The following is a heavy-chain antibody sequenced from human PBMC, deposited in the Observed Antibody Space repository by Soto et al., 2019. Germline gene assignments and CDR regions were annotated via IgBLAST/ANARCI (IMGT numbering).Heavy chain of an antibody. D-gene: IGHD1-1*01. J-gene: IGHJ5*02. CDR3: ARDEAYKWNDGGWSDP. CDR1: GYTFTSYG. CDR2: ISAYNGNT. V-gene: IGHV1-18*01. Sequence: QVQLVQSGAEVKKPGASVKVSCKASGYTFTSYGISWVRQASGQGLEWMGWISAYNGNTKYAQKPQGRVTMTTDTSTSTAYMELRSLRSDDTAVYYCARDEAYKWNDGGWSDPWGQGTLVNVSS.